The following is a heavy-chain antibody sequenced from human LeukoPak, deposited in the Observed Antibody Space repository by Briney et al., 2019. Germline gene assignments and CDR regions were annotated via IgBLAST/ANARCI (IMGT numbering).Heavy chain of an antibody. Sequence: SETLSLTCTVSGGSISSSNYYWSWIRQPAGKGLEWIGRIYTSGSTNYNPSLKSRVTISVDTSKNQFSLKLSSVTAADTAVYYCARELETYYYGSGSLLYMDVWGKGTTVTISS. J-gene: IGHJ6*03. CDR3: ARELETYYYGSGSLLYMDV. CDR2: IYTSGST. CDR1: GGSISSSNYY. D-gene: IGHD3-10*01. V-gene: IGHV4-61*02.